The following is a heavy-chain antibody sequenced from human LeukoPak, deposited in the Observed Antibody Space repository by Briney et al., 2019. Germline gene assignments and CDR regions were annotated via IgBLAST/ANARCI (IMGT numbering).Heavy chain of an antibody. Sequence: GGSLRLSCAASGFTFDDYGMSWVRQAPGKGLEWVSGINWNGGSTGYADSVKGRFTISRDNAKSSLYLQMNSLRAEDTAVYYCARGPGQWLVFPLYYMDVWGKGTTVTVSS. J-gene: IGHJ6*03. CDR1: GFTFDDYG. D-gene: IGHD6-19*01. CDR3: ARGPGQWLVFPLYYMDV. CDR2: INWNGGST. V-gene: IGHV3-20*04.